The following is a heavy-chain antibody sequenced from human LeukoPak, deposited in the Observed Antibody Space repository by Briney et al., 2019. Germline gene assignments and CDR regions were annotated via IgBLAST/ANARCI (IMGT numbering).Heavy chain of an antibody. J-gene: IGHJ4*02. CDR3: ARVFGDGYNYIDY. V-gene: IGHV3-48*03. CDR1: GFTFSSYK. D-gene: IGHD5-24*01. Sequence: GGSLRLSCAASGFTFSSYKMNWVRQAPGKGLEWVSYISSSGSTIYYADSVKGRFTISRDNAKNSLYLQMNSLRAEDTAVYYCARVFGDGYNYIDYWGQGTLVTVSS. CDR2: ISSSGSTI.